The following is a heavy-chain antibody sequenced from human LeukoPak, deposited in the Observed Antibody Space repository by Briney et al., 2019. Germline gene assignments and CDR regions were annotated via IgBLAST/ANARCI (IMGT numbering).Heavy chain of an antibody. J-gene: IGHJ4*02. D-gene: IGHD3-22*01. Sequence: ASETLSLTCKVSGDSLSSSTCNWSWIRQPPGKGLEWIGYISQSGNSYFTPSLKSRATISVDRSKNQFSLTLTSVTAADTAVYYCARDQVDYDTPDHFDYWGKGTLVTVSS. CDR1: GDSLSSSTCN. V-gene: IGHV4-30-2*01. CDR3: ARDQVDYDTPDHFDY. CDR2: ISQSGNS.